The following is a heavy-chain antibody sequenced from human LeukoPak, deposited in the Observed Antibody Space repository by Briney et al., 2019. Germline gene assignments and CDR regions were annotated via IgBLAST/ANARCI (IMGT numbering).Heavy chain of an antibody. CDR1: GYSISSGYY. J-gene: IGHJ3*02. D-gene: IGHD6-19*01. Sequence: PSETLSLTCAVSGYSISSGYYWGWIRQPPGKGLEWIGSIYHSGSTYYNPSLKSRVTISVDTSKNQFSLKLSSVTAADTAVYYCARDRASGWYPDDAFDIWGQGTMVTVSS. CDR2: IYHSGST. V-gene: IGHV4-38-2*02. CDR3: ARDRASGWYPDDAFDI.